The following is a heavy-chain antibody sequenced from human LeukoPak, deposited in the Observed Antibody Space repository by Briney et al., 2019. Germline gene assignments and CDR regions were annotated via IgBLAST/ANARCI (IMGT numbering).Heavy chain of an antibody. D-gene: IGHD3-3*01. CDR2: ISNSGSTK. J-gene: IGHJ3*02. V-gene: IGHV3-48*03. CDR3: ARGSRLGVVERDDFDI. Sequence: GGSLRLSCAASGFTFSSYEMNWIRQAPGKGLEWISYISNSGSTKYYADSVKGRFTISRDNSKNTLYLQMNSLRVEDTAVYYCARGSRLGVVERDDFDIWGQGTMVTVSS. CDR1: GFTFSSYE.